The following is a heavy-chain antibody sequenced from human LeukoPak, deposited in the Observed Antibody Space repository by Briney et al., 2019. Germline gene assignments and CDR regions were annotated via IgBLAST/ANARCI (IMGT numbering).Heavy chain of an antibody. D-gene: IGHD4-17*01. CDR1: GFTFSGCA. CDR3: SRHSVDYGESIAGGNYYYGLDV. V-gene: IGHV3-73*01. Sequence: PGGSLKLSCAASGFTFSGCAMHWVRQASGKGLEWVGRIRTKGNTYATEYAASVKGRFAISRDDSTNTAYLQMNSLKTEDTAVYYCSRHSVDYGESIAGGNYYYGLDVWGKGTTVTVSS. CDR2: IRTKGNTYAT. J-gene: IGHJ6*04.